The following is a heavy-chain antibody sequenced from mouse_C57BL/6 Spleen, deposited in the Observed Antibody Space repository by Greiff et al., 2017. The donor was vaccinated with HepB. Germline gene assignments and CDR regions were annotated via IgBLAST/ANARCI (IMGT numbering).Heavy chain of an antibody. V-gene: IGHV1-78*01. CDR1: GYTFTDHT. D-gene: IGHD1-1*01. CDR2: IYPRDGST. Sequence: QVQLQQSDAELVKPGASVKISCKVSGYTFTDHTIHWMKQRPEQGLEWIGYIYPRDGSTKYNEKFKGKATLTADKSSSTAYMQLNSLTSEDSAVYYCAKGSNYYGSSPYFDYWGQGTTLTVSS. J-gene: IGHJ2*01. CDR3: AKGSNYYGSSPYFDY.